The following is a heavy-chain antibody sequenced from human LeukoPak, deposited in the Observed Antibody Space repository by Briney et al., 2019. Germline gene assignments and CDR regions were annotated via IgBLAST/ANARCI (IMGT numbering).Heavy chain of an antibody. CDR3: AKDASTTSRTLDI. D-gene: IGHD2/OR15-2a*01. CDR1: GFTFSNFG. J-gene: IGHJ3*02. Sequence: GGSLRLSCAASGFTFSNFGMHGVRQAPGKGLGGVAFIRYGGTGDYYPDSVEGRFTVSRDNSKNTLFLQMNSLRHEDTAVYFCAKDASTTSRTLDIWGQGTLVTVSS. CDR2: IRYGGTGD. V-gene: IGHV3-30*02.